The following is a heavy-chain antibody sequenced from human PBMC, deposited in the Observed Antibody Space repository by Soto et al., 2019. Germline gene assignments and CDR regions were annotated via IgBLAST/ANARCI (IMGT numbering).Heavy chain of an antibody. Sequence: SVKVSCKASGGTFSSYAISWVRQAPGQGLEWMGGIIPIFGTANYAQKFQGRVTITADKSTSTAYMELSSLRSEDTAVYYCASPPQFYCSGGSCYSPYYYYGMDVWGQGTTVTVSS. V-gene: IGHV1-69*06. CDR3: ASPPQFYCSGGSCYSPYYYYGMDV. CDR2: IIPIFGTA. J-gene: IGHJ6*02. D-gene: IGHD2-15*01. CDR1: GGTFSSYA.